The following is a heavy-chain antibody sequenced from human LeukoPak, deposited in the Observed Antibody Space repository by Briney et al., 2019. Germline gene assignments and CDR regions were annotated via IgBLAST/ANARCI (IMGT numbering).Heavy chain of an antibody. D-gene: IGHD6-13*01. CDR1: GGPISSGGYY. Sequence: SETLSLTCTVSGGPISSGGYYWSWIRQHPGKGLEWIGYIYYSGSTYYNPSLKSRVTISVDTSKNQFSLKLSSVTAADTAVYYCARVSRLYSSSWYDYAFDYWGQGTLVTVSS. CDR3: ARVSRLYSSSWYDYAFDY. CDR2: IYYSGST. J-gene: IGHJ4*02. V-gene: IGHV4-31*03.